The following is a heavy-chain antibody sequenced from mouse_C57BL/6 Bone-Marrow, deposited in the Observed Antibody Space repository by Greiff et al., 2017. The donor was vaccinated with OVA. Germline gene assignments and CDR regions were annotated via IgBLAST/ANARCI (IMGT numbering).Heavy chain of an antibody. J-gene: IGHJ3*01. V-gene: IGHV1-9*01. CDR3: ARRDYYGSSSFAY. D-gene: IGHD1-1*01. CDR2: ILPGSGST. Sequence: QVQLKESGADLMKPGASVKLSCTATGFTFTGYSIAWVQQTPGHGLEWIGEILPGSGSTNYTDKFKGQATFTTDTSTNTTYMQLSSLTTEDSAIYDSARRDYYGSSSFAYWGKGTLVTVSA. CDR1: GFTFTGYS.